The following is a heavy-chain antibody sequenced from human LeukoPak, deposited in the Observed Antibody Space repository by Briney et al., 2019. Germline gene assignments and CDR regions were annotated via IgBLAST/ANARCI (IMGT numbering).Heavy chain of an antibody. J-gene: IGHJ4*02. CDR2: IGTAGDT. CDR1: GFTLSSYA. V-gene: IGHV3-13*01. D-gene: IGHD1-26*01. CDR3: ARQSTPHGNFDY. Sequence: GGSLRLPCAASGFTLSSYAMHWVRQPAGKGLEWVSAIGTAGDTFYPGSVKGRFTISRENAKKSLFLQMNSLRVEDTAVYYCARQSTPHGNFDYWGQGTLVTVSS.